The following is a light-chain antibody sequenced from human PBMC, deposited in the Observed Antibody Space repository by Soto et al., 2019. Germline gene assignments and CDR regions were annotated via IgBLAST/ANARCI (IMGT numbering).Light chain of an antibody. V-gene: IGKV1-5*03. CDR3: RQYVSYPVT. CDR2: KAY. CDR1: QSISNL. Sequence: DIQMTQSPSTLSASVGDRVNITCRARQSISNLLAWYQQKPWKAPNLLIYKAYSLESGVPSRFSGSGSGKEFTLTISSLHPDDFATYYCRQYVSYPVTFGGGTKVEMK. J-gene: IGKJ4*01.